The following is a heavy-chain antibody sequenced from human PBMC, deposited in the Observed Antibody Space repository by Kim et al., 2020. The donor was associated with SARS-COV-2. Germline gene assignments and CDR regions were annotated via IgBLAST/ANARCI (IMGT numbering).Heavy chain of an antibody. V-gene: IGHV5-10-1*01. J-gene: IGHJ6*02. CDR2: IDPSDSYT. D-gene: IGHD6-13*01. CDR3: ARRHRSSSWYFHGMDV. CDR1: GYSFTSYW. Sequence: GESLKISCKGSGYSFTSYWISWVRQMPGKGLEWMGRIDPSDSYTNYSPSFQGHVTISADKSISTAYLQWSSLKASDTAMYYCARRHRSSSWYFHGMDVWGQGTTVTVSS.